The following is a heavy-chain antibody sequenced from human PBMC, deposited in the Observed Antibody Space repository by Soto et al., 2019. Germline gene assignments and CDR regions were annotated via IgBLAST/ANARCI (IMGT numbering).Heavy chain of an antibody. J-gene: IGHJ4*02. D-gene: IGHD2-21*02. CDR1: GYTFTSYA. Sequence: QVQLVQSGAEEKKPGASVKVSCKASGYTFTSYAIHWVRQAPGQRLEWMGWINAGNGNTKYSQKFQGRVTITRDTSASTAYMELSSLTSEDTALYYCARGDCWLFDYWGQGTLLTVSS. CDR2: INAGNGNT. CDR3: ARGDCWLFDY. V-gene: IGHV1-3*05.